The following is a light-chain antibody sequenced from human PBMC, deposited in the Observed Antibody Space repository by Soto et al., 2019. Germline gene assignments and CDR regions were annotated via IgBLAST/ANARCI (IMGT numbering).Light chain of an antibody. CDR3: QQRSNWPPVIT. CDR1: QSFSSY. CDR2: DAS. Sequence: EIVLTQSPATLSLSPGERATLSCRASQSFSSYLAWYQQTPGQAPRLLIYDASKRAAGIPARFSGMGSGTDFTLTISSLEPEDFAVYYCQQRSNWPPVITFGQGTRLEIK. V-gene: IGKV3-11*01. J-gene: IGKJ5*01.